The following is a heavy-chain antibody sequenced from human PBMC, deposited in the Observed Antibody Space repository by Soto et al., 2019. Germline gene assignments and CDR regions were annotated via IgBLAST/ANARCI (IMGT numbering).Heavy chain of an antibody. CDR2: IIPIFGTA. CDR3: ARGPGVVVPAAPYGMDV. D-gene: IGHD2-2*01. Sequence: SVKVSCKASGGTFSSYAISWVRQAPGQGLEWMGGIIPIFGTANYAQKFQGRVTITADESTSTTYMELSSLRSEDTAVYYCARGPGVVVPAAPYGMDVWGQGTTVTVSS. J-gene: IGHJ6*02. CDR1: GGTFSSYA. V-gene: IGHV1-69*13.